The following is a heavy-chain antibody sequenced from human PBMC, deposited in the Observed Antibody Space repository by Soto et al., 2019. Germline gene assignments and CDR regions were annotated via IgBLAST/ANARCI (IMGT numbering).Heavy chain of an antibody. V-gene: IGHV3-53*04. CDR3: ARYGCSGGSCYLGDAFDI. CDR2: IYSGGST. Sequence: GGSLRLSCAASGFTVSNNYMSWVRQAPGKGLEWVSVIYSGGSTYYADSVKGRFTISSHNSKNTLYHQMNSLRAEDTAVYYCARYGCSGGSCYLGDAFDIWGQGTMVTVSS. J-gene: IGHJ3*02. CDR1: GFTVSNNY. D-gene: IGHD2-15*01.